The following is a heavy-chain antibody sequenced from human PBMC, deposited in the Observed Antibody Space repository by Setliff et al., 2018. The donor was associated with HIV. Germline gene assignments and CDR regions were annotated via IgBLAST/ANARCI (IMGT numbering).Heavy chain of an antibody. Sequence: SETLSLTCTVSGGSINSYYWTWIRQPPGKGLEWIGYIHYSGSTNYNPSLKSRLTISVATSKNQFSLRLSSVTAADTAVYYCATARADSSGSVGDYWGQGTLVTVSS. J-gene: IGHJ4*02. CDR1: GGSINSYY. D-gene: IGHD3-22*01. CDR3: ATARADSSGSVGDY. V-gene: IGHV4-59*12. CDR2: IHYSGST.